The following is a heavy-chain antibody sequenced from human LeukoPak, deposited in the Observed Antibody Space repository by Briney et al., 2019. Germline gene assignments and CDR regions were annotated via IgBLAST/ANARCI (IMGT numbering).Heavy chain of an antibody. Sequence: GGSLRLSCAASGFTFSSYAMNWVRQAPGKGLECVSTISGSGGYTYYADSVKGRFTISRDNSKNTLYLQMNSLRAEDTAVYYCAKAKTYYGDIDHWGQGTLVTVSS. J-gene: IGHJ4*02. D-gene: IGHD3-22*01. V-gene: IGHV3-23*01. CDR2: ISGSGGYT. CDR3: AKAKTYYGDIDH. CDR1: GFTFSSYA.